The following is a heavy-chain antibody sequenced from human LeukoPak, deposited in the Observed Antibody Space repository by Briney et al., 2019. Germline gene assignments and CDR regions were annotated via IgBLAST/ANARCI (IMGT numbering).Heavy chain of an antibody. D-gene: IGHD5-24*01. CDR2: IYYSGST. CDR3: ARLDGYDLDY. CDR1: GGSISSSSYY. V-gene: IGHV4-39*01. Sequence: SETLSLTCTVSGGSISSSSYYWGWIRQPPGKGLEWIGSIYYSGSTYYNPSLKSRVTISVDTSKKQFSLKLSSVTAADTAVYYCARLDGYDLDYWGQGTLVTVSS. J-gene: IGHJ4*02.